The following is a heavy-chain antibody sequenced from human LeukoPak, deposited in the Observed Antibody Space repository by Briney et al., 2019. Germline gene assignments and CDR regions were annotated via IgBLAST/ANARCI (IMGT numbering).Heavy chain of an antibody. Sequence: SETLSLTCAVYGGSFSGYYWSWIRQPPGKGLEWIGEINHSGSTNYNPSLKSRVTISVDTSKNQFSLKLSSVTAADTAVYYCASQSYDILTGYKDYWGQGTPVTVSS. D-gene: IGHD3-9*01. CDR3: ASQSYDILTGYKDY. CDR2: INHSGST. J-gene: IGHJ4*02. V-gene: IGHV4-34*01. CDR1: GGSFSGYY.